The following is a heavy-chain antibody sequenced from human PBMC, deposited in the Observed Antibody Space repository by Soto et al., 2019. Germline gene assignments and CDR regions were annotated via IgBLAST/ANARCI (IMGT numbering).Heavy chain of an antibody. CDR3: ARGGYSYGRSEYYYYGMDV. D-gene: IGHD5-18*01. CDR1: GGTFSSYA. CDR2: IIPIFGTA. V-gene: IGHV1-69*13. Sequence: GASVKVSCKASGGTFSSYAISWVRQAPGQGLEWMGGIIPIFGTANYAQEFQGRVTITADESTSTAYMELSSLRSEDTAVYYCARGGYSYGRSEYYYYGMDVWGQGTTVTVSS. J-gene: IGHJ6*02.